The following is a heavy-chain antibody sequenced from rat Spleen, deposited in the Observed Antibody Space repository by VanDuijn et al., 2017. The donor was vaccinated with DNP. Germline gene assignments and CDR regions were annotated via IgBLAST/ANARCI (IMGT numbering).Heavy chain of an antibody. V-gene: IGHV1-57*01. D-gene: IGHD1-2*01. CDR1: GYTFTSYD. Sequence: QVQLQQPGAELAKPGSSVKISCKASGYTFTSYDISWIKQTTGQGLEYIGYINTGSGGTYYNEKFKGKATLTVDKSSSTALMQLSSLTPEDTAVYYCARCSSSFDYWGQGVMVTVSS. CDR2: INTGSGGT. CDR3: ARCSSSFDY. J-gene: IGHJ2*01.